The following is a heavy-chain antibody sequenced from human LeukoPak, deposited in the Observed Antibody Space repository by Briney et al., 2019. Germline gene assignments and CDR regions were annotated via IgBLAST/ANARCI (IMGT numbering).Heavy chain of an antibody. CDR2: ITGSADST. CDR3: AKWGDYDTLTGYYDADY. Sequence: PGASLRLSCAASGFTFSNYAMSWVRQAPGKGLEWVSAITGSADSTFYADSVKGRFTISRDNSKKILYLQMNSLRAEDTAIYYCAKWGDYDTLTGYYDADYWGQGTLVTVSS. J-gene: IGHJ4*02. CDR1: GFTFSNYA. D-gene: IGHD3-9*01. V-gene: IGHV3-23*01.